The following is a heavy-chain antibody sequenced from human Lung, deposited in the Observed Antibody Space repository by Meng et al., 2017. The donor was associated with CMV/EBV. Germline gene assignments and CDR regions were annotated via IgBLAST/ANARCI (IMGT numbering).Heavy chain of an antibody. V-gene: IGHV1-69*05. CDR1: GCTFSAHA. D-gene: IGHD4-11*01. J-gene: IGHJ4*02. Sequence: SVKVSXKASGCTFSAHAISWVRQAPGQGLEWMGGLIPMFGAVNFAQNFRGWVTLTTDGSTTTAYMELRRLGYEDTAIYFCARGVVHDYSNRQWDIDQWGQGTLVTVSS. CDR3: ARGVVHDYSNRQWDIDQ. CDR2: LIPMFGAV.